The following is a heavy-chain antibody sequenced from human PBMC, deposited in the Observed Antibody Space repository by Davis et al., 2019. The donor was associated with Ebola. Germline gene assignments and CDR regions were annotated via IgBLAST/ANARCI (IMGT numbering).Heavy chain of an antibody. CDR1: GFTFSSYS. V-gene: IGHV3-21*04. J-gene: IGHJ4*02. CDR3: AKSFGLVVVINTYYFDY. Sequence: GESLKISCAASGFTFSSYSMNWVRQAPGKGLEWVSSISSSSSYIYYADSVKGRFTISRDNSKNTLYLQMNSLRAEDTAVYYCAKSFGLVVVINTYYFDYWGQGTLVTVSS. CDR2: ISSSSSYI. D-gene: IGHD3-22*01.